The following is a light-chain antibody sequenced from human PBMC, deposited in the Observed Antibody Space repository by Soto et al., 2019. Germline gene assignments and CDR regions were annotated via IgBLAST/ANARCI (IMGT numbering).Light chain of an antibody. J-gene: IGKJ5*01. V-gene: IGKV3D-20*02. CDR1: QSVSNNY. CDR3: QQRYRWPPIT. Sequence: EIVLTQSPGTLSLAPGERATLSCRAIQSVSNNYLAWYQQKPGQAPRLLIYGASSRATGIPDRFSGSGSGTDFTLTISRLEPEDFAVYYCQQRYRWPPITFGQGTRLEIK. CDR2: GAS.